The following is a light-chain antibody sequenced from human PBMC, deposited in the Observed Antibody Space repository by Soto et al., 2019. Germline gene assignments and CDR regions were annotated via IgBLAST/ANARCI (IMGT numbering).Light chain of an antibody. Sequence: EIVLTQSPGTLSLSPGERATLSCRASRNINGNYLGWYQLKRGQAPRLLIYGTSTRATGIPDRFSGSGSGTDFTLTISSLEPADFAVYYCQQYGSSPVTFGQGTKVDIK. CDR2: GTS. J-gene: IGKJ1*01. V-gene: IGKV3-20*01. CDR1: RNINGNY. CDR3: QQYGSSPVT.